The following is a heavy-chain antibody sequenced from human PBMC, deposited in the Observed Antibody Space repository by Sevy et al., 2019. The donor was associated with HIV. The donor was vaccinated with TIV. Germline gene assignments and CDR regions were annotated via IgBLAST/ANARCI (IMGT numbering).Heavy chain of an antibody. CDR1: GFTFSNYA. J-gene: IGHJ4*02. CDR2: IGGSGGSGDKT. V-gene: IGHV3-23*01. Sequence: GGSLRLSCAASGFTFSNYAMNWVRQAPGKGLEWVSGIGGSGGSGDKTNYAHSAKGRFTISRDDSKNSLYLQLNSLRAEDTAIYYCARKYDSSGYFDYWGQGTLVTVSS. CDR3: ARKYDSSGYFDY. D-gene: IGHD3-22*01.